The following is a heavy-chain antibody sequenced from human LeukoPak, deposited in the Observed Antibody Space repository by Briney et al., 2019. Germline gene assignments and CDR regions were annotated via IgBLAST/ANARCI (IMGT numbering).Heavy chain of an antibody. J-gene: IGHJ4*02. V-gene: IGHV1-69*01. D-gene: IGHD1-14*01. CDR3: ARVETKEFYFDY. CDR1: GGTFSSYA. CDR2: IIPIFGTA. Sequence: SVKVSCKASGGTFSSYAISWVRQAPGQGLEWMGGIIPIFGTANYAQKFQGRVTITADESTSTAYMELSSLRSEDTAVYYCARVETKEFYFDYWGQGTLVTVSS.